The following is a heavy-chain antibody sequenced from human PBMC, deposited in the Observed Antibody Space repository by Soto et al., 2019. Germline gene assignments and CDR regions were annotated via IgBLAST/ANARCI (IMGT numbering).Heavy chain of an antibody. D-gene: IGHD2-8*02. CDR3: AGRHLVHYYSYYGMDV. CDR2: INHSGST. V-gene: IGHV4-34*01. J-gene: IGHJ6*02. Sequence: PSETLSLTCAVYGGSFSGYYWSWIRQPPGKGLEWIGEINHSGSTNYNPSLKSRVTISVDTSKNQFSLKLSSVTAADTAVYYCAGRHLVHYYSYYGMDVWGQGPTVTVSS. CDR1: GGSFSGYY.